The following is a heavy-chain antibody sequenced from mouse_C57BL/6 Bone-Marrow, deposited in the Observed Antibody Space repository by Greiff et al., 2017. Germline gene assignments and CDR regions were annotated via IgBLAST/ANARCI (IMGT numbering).Heavy chain of an antibody. J-gene: IGHJ2*01. D-gene: IGHD1-1*01. CDR3: TGMTTVVASNFDD. V-gene: IGHV14-4*01. CDR2: IDPEYGDT. Sequence: EVKLQESGAELVRPGASVKLSCTASGYNINDDYMHWVKQRTEQGLEWIGWIDPEYGDTGYASKFQGKATITADTSSNTAYLQLSSLTSEDTAVYYCTGMTTVVASNFDDWGQGTTLTVSS. CDR1: GYNINDDY.